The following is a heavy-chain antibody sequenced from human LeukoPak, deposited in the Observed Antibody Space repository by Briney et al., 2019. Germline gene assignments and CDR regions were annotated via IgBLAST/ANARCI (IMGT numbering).Heavy chain of an antibody. CDR2: IYTSGST. J-gene: IGHJ4*02. Sequence: PSETLSLTCTVSGGSISSYYWSWIRQPPGKRLEWIGYIYTSGSTNYNPSLKSRVTISVDTSKNQFSLKLSSVTAADTAVYYCARLGTGTALRDYWGQGTLVTVSS. V-gene: IGHV4-4*09. D-gene: IGHD1-1*01. CDR1: GGSISSYY. CDR3: ARLGTGTALRDY.